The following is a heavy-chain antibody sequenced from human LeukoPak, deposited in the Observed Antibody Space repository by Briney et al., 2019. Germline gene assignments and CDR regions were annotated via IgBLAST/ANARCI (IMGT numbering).Heavy chain of an antibody. Sequence: GGSLRLSCAASGFTFSSYGMHGVRQAPGKGLEWVAVISYDGRNKYYADSLKGRFTISRDNSKNTLYLKMTSLRAQATAVYYCAKDGGLWVSAHWGDSWGRGTLVTVSS. CDR1: GFTFSSYG. J-gene: IGHJ4*02. CDR2: ISYDGRNK. V-gene: IGHV3-30*18. CDR3: AKDGGLWVSAHWGDS. D-gene: IGHD7-27*01.